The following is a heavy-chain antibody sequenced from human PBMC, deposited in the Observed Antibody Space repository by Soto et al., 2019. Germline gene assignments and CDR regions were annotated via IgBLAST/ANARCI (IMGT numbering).Heavy chain of an antibody. Sequence: VQLLESGGGLVQPGGSLRLSCAASGFTFGSYAMSWVRQAPGKGLEWVSTISGGGGDTYYADSVKGRFTISRDSSKDTLYLQMNSLRAEDTARYYCAKTIVVVAVTILPYDGMDVWGRGTTVTVSS. CDR2: ISGGGGDT. D-gene: IGHD2-2*01. J-gene: IGHJ6*02. CDR1: GFTFGSYA. V-gene: IGHV3-23*01. CDR3: AKTIVVVAVTILPYDGMDV.